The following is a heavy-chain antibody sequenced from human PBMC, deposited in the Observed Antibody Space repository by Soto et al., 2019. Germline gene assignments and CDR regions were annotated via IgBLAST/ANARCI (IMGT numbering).Heavy chain of an antibody. J-gene: IGHJ4*02. CDR2: ISTYNGNT. Sequence: GASVKGSRKASGYIFSRHGISWVRQAPGQRLEWMGRISTYNGNTKYAQKLQGRVTMTTDTSASIAYMELRSLRSDDTAVYYCARVRYFGSSSLQRYFDYWGQGTLVTVSS. V-gene: IGHV1-18*01. D-gene: IGHD6-6*01. CDR3: ARVRYFGSSSLQRYFDY. CDR1: GYIFSRHG.